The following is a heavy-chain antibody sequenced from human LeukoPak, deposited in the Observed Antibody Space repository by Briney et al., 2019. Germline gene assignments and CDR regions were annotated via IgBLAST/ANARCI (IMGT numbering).Heavy chain of an antibody. CDR1: GFTFSSYE. Sequence: GGSLRLSCAASGFTFSSYEMSWVRQAPGKGLEWVSYISSSGSTIYYADSVKGRFTISRDNAKNSLYLQMNSLRAEDTAVYHCARDTYYDILTGYGRDYWGQGTLVTVSS. V-gene: IGHV3-48*03. CDR3: ARDTYYDILTGYGRDY. D-gene: IGHD3-9*01. CDR2: ISSSGSTI. J-gene: IGHJ4*02.